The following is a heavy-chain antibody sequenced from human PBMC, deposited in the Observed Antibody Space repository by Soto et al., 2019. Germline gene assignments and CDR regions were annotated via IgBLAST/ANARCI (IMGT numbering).Heavy chain of an antibody. D-gene: IGHD7-27*01. J-gene: IGHJ6*02. Sequence: SVKVSCKASGGTFSSYAISWVRQAPGQGLEWMGGIIPIFGTANYAQKSQGRVTITADESTSTAYMELSSLRSEDTAVYYCARVVGIVDYYYYYGMDVWGQGTTVTVSS. CDR1: GGTFSSYA. CDR3: ARVVGIVDYYYYYGMDV. CDR2: IIPIFGTA. V-gene: IGHV1-69*13.